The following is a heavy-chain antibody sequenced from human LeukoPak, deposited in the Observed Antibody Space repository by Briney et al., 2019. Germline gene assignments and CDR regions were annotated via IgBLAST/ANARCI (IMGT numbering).Heavy chain of an antibody. CDR1: GGPISSSNW. CDR2: IYHSGST. J-gene: IGHJ6*02. Sequence: PSGTLSLTCAVSGGPISSSNWWSWVRQPPGKGLEWIGEIYHSGSTNYNPSLKSRVTISVDKSKNQFSLKLSSVTAADTAVYYCARQAKYYYYGMDVWGQGTTVTVSS. V-gene: IGHV4-4*02. CDR3: ARQAKYYYYGMDV.